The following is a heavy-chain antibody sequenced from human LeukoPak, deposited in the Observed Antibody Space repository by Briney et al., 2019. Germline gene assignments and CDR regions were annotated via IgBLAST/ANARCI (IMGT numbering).Heavy chain of an antibody. D-gene: IGHD4-17*01. J-gene: IGHJ4*02. CDR3: ARGSTVTHFDY. CDR1: GYTFTGYY. CDR2: INPNSGGT. V-gene: IGHV1-2*02. Sequence: ASVKVSCKASGYTFTGYYMHWVRQAPGQGLEWMGGINPNSGGTNDAQKFQGRVTMTRDTSISTAYMELSRLRSDDTAVYYCARGSTVTHFDYWGQGTLVTVSS.